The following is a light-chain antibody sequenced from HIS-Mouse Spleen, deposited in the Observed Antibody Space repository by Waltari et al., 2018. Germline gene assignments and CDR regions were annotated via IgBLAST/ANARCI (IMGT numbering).Light chain of an antibody. CDR3: SSYAGSNNLV. V-gene: IGLV2-8*01. J-gene: IGLJ2*01. Sequence: QSALTQPPSASGSPGQSVTISCTGTSSDVGGYNYVSWYQQHPGKAPKLMIYEVSKRPSGVPDRFVGSKSGNTASRTVSGLQAEDEADYYCSSYAGSNNLVFGGGTKLTVL. CDR1: SSDVGGYNY. CDR2: EVS.